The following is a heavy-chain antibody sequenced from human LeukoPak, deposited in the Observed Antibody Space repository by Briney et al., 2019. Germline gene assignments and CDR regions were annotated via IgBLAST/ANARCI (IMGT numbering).Heavy chain of an antibody. CDR2: IYYSGST. Sequence: SETLSLTCTVSGYSISSGYYWGWIRQPPGKGLEWIGSIYYSGSTYYNPSLKSRVTISVDTSKNQFSLKLSSVTAADTAVYYCARRITVRGVTNAFDIWGQGTMVTVSS. CDR3: ARRITVRGVTNAFDI. J-gene: IGHJ3*02. CDR1: GYSISSGYY. D-gene: IGHD3-10*01. V-gene: IGHV4-38-2*02.